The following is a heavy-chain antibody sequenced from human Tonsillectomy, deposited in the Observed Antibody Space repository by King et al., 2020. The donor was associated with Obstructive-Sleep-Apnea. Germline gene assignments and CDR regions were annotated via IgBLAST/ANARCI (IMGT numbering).Heavy chain of an antibody. CDR3: AREVLSGSFYDAFDI. V-gene: IGHV4-34*01. Sequence: VQLQQWGAGLLKPSETLSLTCAVYGGSFSGYYWSWIRQPPGKGLEWIGEINHSGSTNYNPSLKSRVTISVDTSKNQFSLKLSSVTAADTAVYYCAREVLSGSFYDAFDIWGQGTMVTVSS. CDR1: GGSFSGYY. J-gene: IGHJ3*02. D-gene: IGHD1-26*01. CDR2: INHSGST.